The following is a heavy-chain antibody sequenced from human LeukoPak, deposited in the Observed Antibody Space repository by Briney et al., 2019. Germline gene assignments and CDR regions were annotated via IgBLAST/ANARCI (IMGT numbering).Heavy chain of an antibody. V-gene: IGHV4-30-2*01. J-gene: IGHJ5*02. CDR3: ARGSKYQLPIRGWFDP. D-gene: IGHD2-2*01. CDR1: GGSISSGGYY. CDR2: IYHSGST. Sequence: TSETLSLTCTVSGGSISSGGYYWSWIRQPPGKGLEWIGYIYHSGSTYYNPSLKSRVTISVDRSKNQFSLKLSSVTAADTAVYYCARGSKYQLPIRGWFDPWGQGTLVTVSS.